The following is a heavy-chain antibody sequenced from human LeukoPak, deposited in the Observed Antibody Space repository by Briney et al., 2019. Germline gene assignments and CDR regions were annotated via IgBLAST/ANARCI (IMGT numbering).Heavy chain of an antibody. CDR1: GYTFTSYG. CDR2: ISAYNGNT. D-gene: IGHD3-10*01. J-gene: IGHJ4*02. V-gene: IGHV1-18*01. CDR3: ARAKGIRSEGSYIGY. Sequence: GASVKVSCKASGYTFTSYGISWVRQAPGQGLEWMGWISAYNGNTNYAQKLLGRVTMTTDTSTSTAYMELRSLRSDDTAVYYCARAKGIRSEGSYIGYWGQGTLVTVSS.